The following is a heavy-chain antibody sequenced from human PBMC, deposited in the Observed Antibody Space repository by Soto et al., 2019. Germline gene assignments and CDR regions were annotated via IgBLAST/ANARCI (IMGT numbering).Heavy chain of an antibody. Sequence: QVQLVQSGAEVKKPGSSVKVSCTASGGSLRNSVISWVRQAPAQRLEWMGGVIPILGTANYAQKFQGRVTRTADEATSTACMDLSSLSPDDTAVYYCARLGHPGHWGPGTLVIVSS. CDR3: ARLGHPGH. CDR2: VIPILGTA. V-gene: IGHV1-69*01. CDR1: GGSLRNSV. J-gene: IGHJ4*02.